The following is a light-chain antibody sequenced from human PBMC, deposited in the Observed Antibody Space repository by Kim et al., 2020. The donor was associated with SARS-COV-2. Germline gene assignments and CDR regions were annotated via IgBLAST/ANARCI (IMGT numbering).Light chain of an antibody. J-gene: IGLJ3*02. CDR1: SSNIGSNY. Sequence: RVTISCSGRSSNIGSNYVYWYQQLPGTAPKLLIYRNNQRPSGVPDRFSGSKSGTSASLAISGLRSEDEADYYCAAWDDSLSGLWVFGGGTQLTVL. CDR3: AAWDDSLSGLWV. V-gene: IGLV1-47*01. CDR2: RNN.